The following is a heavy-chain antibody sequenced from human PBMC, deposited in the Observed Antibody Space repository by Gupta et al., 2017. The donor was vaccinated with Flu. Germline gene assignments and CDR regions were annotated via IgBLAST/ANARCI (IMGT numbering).Heavy chain of an antibody. CDR1: GFTFSSYA. D-gene: IGHD3-9*01. CDR3: AKDRQRTFDWLFRAFFDY. V-gene: IGHV3-23*01. Sequence: EVQLLESGGGLVQPGGSLRLSCAASGFTFSSYAMSWVRQAPGKGLEWVSAISGSGGSTYYADSVKGRFTISRDNSKNTLYLQMNSLRAEDTAVYYCAKDRQRTFDWLFRAFFDYWGQGTLVTVSS. CDR2: ISGSGGST. J-gene: IGHJ4*02.